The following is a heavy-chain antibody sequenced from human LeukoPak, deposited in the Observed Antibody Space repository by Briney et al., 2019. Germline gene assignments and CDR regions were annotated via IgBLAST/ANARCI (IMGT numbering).Heavy chain of an antibody. Sequence: SETLSLTCTVSGDSINSYYWSWIRQPPGKGLEWIGNIHTSGSTNYNPSLKSRVTISLDTSKKQFSLKLSSVTAADTAVYYWARHFPFWSGYYPDHYYYMDVWGKGTTVTVSS. CDR3: ARHFPFWSGYYPDHYYYMDV. J-gene: IGHJ6*03. D-gene: IGHD3-3*01. CDR2: IHTSGST. CDR1: GDSINSYY. V-gene: IGHV4-4*09.